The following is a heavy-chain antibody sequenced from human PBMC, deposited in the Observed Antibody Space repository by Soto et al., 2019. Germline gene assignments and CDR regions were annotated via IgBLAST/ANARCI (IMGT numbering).Heavy chain of an antibody. CDR1: GFTFNKYA. D-gene: IGHD2-15*01. CDR3: AKDRWCSGGTCYCDAFDI. CDR2: ISGSGSGT. V-gene: IGHV3-23*01. J-gene: IGHJ3*02. Sequence: GGSLRLSCAASGFTFNKYAMSWVRQTPGKGLEWVSAISGSGSGTYYADSVKGRFSISRDNSKSTLDLQMNSLGVEDTAIYFCAKDRWCSGGTCYCDAFDIWGQGTMVTVSS.